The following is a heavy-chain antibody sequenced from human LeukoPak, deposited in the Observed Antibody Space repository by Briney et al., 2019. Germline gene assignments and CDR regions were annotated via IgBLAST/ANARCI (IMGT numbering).Heavy chain of an antibody. V-gene: IGHV3-21*01. CDR2: IDPSSTYI. D-gene: IGHD2-21*01. J-gene: IGHJ4*02. CDR1: GFTFRSYS. Sequence: GGSLRLSCAATGFTFRSYSMNWVRQAPGKGLEWVSAIDPSSTYIYYADSVKGRFTISRDNAKNSLYLQMNSLRAEDTAVYYCPRYSSPYYFDYWGQGTLVTVSS. CDR3: PRYSSPYYFDY.